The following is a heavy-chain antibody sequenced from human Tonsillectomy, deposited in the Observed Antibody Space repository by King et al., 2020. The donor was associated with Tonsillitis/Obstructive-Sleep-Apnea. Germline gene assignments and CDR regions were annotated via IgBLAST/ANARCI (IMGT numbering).Heavy chain of an antibody. CDR1: GGSISSYY. CDR3: ARVHCSSTSCYTGEYYFDY. D-gene: IGHD2-2*02. J-gene: IGHJ4*02. CDR2: IYYSGST. V-gene: IGHV4-59*01. Sequence: VQLQESGPGLVKPSETLSLTCTVSGGSISSYYWSWIRQPPGKGLEWIGYIYYSGSTNYNPSLKSRVTISVDTSKNQFFLKLCSVTAADTAVYYCARVHCSSTSCYTGEYYFDYWGQGTLVPVSS.